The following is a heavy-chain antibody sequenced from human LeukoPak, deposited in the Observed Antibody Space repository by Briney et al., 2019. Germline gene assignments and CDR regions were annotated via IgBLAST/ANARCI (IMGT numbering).Heavy chain of an antibody. D-gene: IGHD3-10*01. Sequence: ASVKVSCKASGYTFTSYAMNWVRQAPGQGLEWMGWMNPNSANTLYAQKFQGRVTMTRNTSISTAYMELSSLRSEDTAVYYCARGRGGVRGVISRRQSNWFDPWGQGTLVTVSS. V-gene: IGHV1-8*02. CDR2: MNPNSANT. J-gene: IGHJ5*02. CDR3: ARGRGGVRGVISRRQSNWFDP. CDR1: GYTFTSYA.